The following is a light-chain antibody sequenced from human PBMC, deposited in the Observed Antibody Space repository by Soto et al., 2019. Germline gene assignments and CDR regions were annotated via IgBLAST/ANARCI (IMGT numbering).Light chain of an antibody. V-gene: IGLV2-11*01. CDR1: SSDVGGYNY. Sequence: QAVVTQPRSVSGSPGQSVNISCTGTSSDVGGYNYVSWYQQHPGKAPKLMIYDVNKRPSGVPDRFSGSKSGNPASLTISGLQAGDEADYYCCSYAGSSYVFGTGTKVTVL. CDR3: CSYAGSSYV. J-gene: IGLJ1*01. CDR2: DVN.